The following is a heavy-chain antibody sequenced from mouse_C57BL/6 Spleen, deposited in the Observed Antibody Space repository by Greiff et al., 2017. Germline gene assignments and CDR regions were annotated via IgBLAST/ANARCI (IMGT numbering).Heavy chain of an antibody. J-gene: IGHJ2*01. D-gene: IGHD1-1*01. CDR2: IHPNSGST. CDR3: APHYYGSSYFDY. V-gene: IGHV1-64*01. CDR1: GYTFTSYW. Sequence: VKLQQPGAELVKPGASVKLSCKASGYTFTSYWMHWVKQRPGQGLEWIGMIHPNSGSTNYNEKFKSKATLTVDKSSSTAYMQLSSLTSEDSAVYYCAPHYYGSSYFDYWGQGTTLTVSS.